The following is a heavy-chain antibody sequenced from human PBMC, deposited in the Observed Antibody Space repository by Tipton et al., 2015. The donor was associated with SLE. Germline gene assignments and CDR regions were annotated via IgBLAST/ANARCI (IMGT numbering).Heavy chain of an antibody. Sequence: SLRLSCAASGFTFSNYWMHWLRQVPGKGLMWVSRINSDGSSTTYADSVEGRFTISRDNAKNTLYLQMNNVRAEDTAVYYCARGGLHKWELRDDYWGQGTLVIVSS. CDR3: ARGGLHKWELRDDY. J-gene: IGHJ4*02. V-gene: IGHV3-74*01. D-gene: IGHD1-26*01. CDR1: GFTFSNYW. CDR2: INSDGSST.